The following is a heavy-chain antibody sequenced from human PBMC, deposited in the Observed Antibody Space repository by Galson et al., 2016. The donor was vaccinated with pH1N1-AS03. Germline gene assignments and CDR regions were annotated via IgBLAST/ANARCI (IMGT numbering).Heavy chain of an antibody. D-gene: IGHD1-1*01. Sequence: SLRLSCAASGFSFSNYPMHWVRQAPGKGLEWVAVSWKDGRNEDYADSVKGRFTISRDNSNNMLFLQMNSLRADDMAVYYCAKGSGDWGPGTLVTVPS. CDR2: SWKDGRNE. CDR1: GFSFSNYP. J-gene: IGHJ4*02. V-gene: IGHV3-33*06. CDR3: AKGSGD.